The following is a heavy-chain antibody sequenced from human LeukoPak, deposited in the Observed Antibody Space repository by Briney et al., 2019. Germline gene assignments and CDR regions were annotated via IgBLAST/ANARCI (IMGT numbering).Heavy chain of an antibody. D-gene: IGHD3-9*01. Sequence: ASVKVSCKASGHTFTSYGISWVRQAPGQGLEWMGLINPSNGYTDYAQRFQGRVTMTRDTSTTTVYMELSSLRSEDTAVYYCARGGLMGAPGQRYEFWGQGTLVTVSS. V-gene: IGHV1-18*01. CDR3: ARGGLMGAPGQRYEF. CDR1: GHTFTSYG. J-gene: IGHJ4*02. CDR2: INPSNGYT.